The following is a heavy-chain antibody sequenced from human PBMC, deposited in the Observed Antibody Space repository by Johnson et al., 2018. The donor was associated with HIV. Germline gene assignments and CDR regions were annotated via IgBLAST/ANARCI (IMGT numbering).Heavy chain of an antibody. CDR3: ASNGGSIVGATLHAFDI. CDR1: GFKYA. CDR2: TPGGDGGT. D-gene: IGHD1-26*01. Sequence: QVQLVESGGRVVQPGRSLRLSCAASGFKYAASGLAFSNYAVKWVSHTPGGDGGTSFADSVRGRYIISRDNSKNTLYLQMNSLRAEDTAVYYCASNGGSIVGATLHAFDIWGQGTMVTVSS. J-gene: IGHJ3*02. V-gene: IGHV3-NL1*01.